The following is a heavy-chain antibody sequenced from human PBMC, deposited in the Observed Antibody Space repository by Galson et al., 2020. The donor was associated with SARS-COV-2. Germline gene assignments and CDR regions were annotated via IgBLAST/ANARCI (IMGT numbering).Heavy chain of an antibody. Sequence: GGSLRISCPAPGLTFSSYAMSWVPQAPGKGLEWDSAISGSGGRTYYADSVKGRFTIPRDNSKNTLYLQMNSLRAEYTAVYYCAKDQVNGYSGYDYYYGMDVGGQGTTVTVSS. CDR1: GLTFSSYA. D-gene: IGHD5-12*01. V-gene: IGHV3-23*01. J-gene: IGHJ6*02. CDR2: ISGSGGRT. CDR3: AKDQVNGYSGYDYYYGMDV.